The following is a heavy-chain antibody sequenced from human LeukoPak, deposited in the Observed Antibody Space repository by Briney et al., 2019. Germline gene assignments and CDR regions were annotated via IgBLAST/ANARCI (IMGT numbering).Heavy chain of an antibody. CDR3: ARGGTSGSYDY. V-gene: IGHV1-18*01. D-gene: IGHD1-26*01. J-gene: IGHJ4*02. CDR1: GYTFTSYD. CDR2: ISAYNGNT. Sequence: ASVNVSCKASGYTFTSYDINWVRQAPGQGLEWMGWISAYNGNTNYAQKLQGRVTMTTDTSTTTAYMELRSLKSDDTAVYYCARGGTSGSYDYWGQGTLVTVSS.